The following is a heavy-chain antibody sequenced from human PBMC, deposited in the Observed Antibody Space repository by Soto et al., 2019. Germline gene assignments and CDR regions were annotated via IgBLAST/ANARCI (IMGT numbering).Heavy chain of an antibody. D-gene: IGHD2-21*01. V-gene: IGHV3-23*01. J-gene: IGHJ4*02. CDR1: EFSFDDYA. Sequence: PGGSLRLSCAASEFSFDDYAMSWVRQAPGKGLEWVSSITYTGVSTYYADSVKGRFTISRDNSRDTLFLQMNSLRAEDTAIYYCAIDDERWSDCDLSYWGQRSLVTVSS. CDR2: ITYTGVST. CDR3: AIDDERWSDCDLSY.